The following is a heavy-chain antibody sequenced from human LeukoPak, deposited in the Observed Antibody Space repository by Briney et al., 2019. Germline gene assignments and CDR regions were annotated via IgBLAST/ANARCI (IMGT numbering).Heavy chain of an antibody. CDR1: GYTFTSYY. J-gene: IGHJ4*02. V-gene: IGHV1-46*01. CDR3: ARAAGTAAGGYYFDY. Sequence: ASVKVSCKASGYTFTSYYMHWVRQAPGQGPEWMGIINPSGGSTSYAQKFQGRVTMTRDMSTSTVYMELSSLRSEDTAVYYCARAAGTAAGGYYFDYWGQGTLVTVSS. D-gene: IGHD6-13*01. CDR2: INPSGGST.